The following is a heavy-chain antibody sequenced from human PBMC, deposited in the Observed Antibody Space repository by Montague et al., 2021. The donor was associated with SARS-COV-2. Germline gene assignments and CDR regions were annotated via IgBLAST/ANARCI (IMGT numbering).Heavy chain of an antibody. CDR3: ATYPHNTMDDWYFDL. V-gene: IGHV3-9*01. Sequence: SLRLSCAASGFTFDDYAMHWVRQAPGKGLEWVSGISWNSGSIGYADSVKGRFTISRDNAKNSLYLQMNSLRAEDTALYYCATYPHNTMDDWYFDLWGRGTLVTVSS. D-gene: IGHD3-10*01. CDR2: ISWNSGSI. J-gene: IGHJ2*01. CDR1: GFTFDDYA.